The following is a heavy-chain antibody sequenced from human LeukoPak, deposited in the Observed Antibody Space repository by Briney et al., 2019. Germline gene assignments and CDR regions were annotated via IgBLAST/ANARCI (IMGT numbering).Heavy chain of an antibody. CDR2: INSDGSST. V-gene: IGHV3-74*01. CDR1: GFTFSSYW. CDR3: ARGAVAGTYYYYYYMDV. D-gene: IGHD6-19*01. J-gene: IGHJ6*03. Sequence: PGGSLRLSCAASGFTFSSYWMHWVRQAPGKGLVWVSRINSDGSSTSYADSVKGRFTISRDNAKNTLYLQMNSLRAEDTAVYYCARGAVAGTYYYYYYMDVWGKGTTVTVSS.